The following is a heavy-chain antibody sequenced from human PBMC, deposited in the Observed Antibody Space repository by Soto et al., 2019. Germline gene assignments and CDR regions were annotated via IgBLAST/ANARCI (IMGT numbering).Heavy chain of an antibody. V-gene: IGHV3-11*01. CDR3: ATRPPYIVDAFDI. Sequence: PGGSLRLSCAASGFIFSDYYMSWIRQAPGKGLEWVSYISSSGITTYYADSVRGRFTISRDNAKDSLYLQMNSLRAEDTAVYFCATRPPYIVDAFDIWGQGTMVTVSS. CDR2: ISSSGITT. CDR1: GFIFSDYY. D-gene: IGHD5-12*01. J-gene: IGHJ3*02.